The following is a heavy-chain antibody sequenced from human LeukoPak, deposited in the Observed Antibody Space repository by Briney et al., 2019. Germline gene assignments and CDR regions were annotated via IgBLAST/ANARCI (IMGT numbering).Heavy chain of an antibody. CDR1: GGSFSGYY. D-gene: IGHD1-26*01. CDR3: ARDGDTGSFAY. J-gene: IGHJ4*02. V-gene: IGHV4-34*01. Sequence: PSETLSLTCAVYGGSFSGYYWSWIRQPPGKGLEWIGEINHSGSTNYNPSLKSRVTISVDTSKNQFSLKLSSVTAADTAVYYCARDGDTGSFAYWGQGTLVTVSS. CDR2: INHSGST.